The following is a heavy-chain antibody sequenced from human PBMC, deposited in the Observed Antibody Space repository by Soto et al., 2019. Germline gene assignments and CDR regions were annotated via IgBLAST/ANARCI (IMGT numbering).Heavy chain of an antibody. J-gene: IGHJ3*02. D-gene: IGHD2-15*01. CDR2: IYYSGST. CDR3: ARVVGYCSGGSCSDAFDI. Sequence: SETLSLTCTASGGSVSSGSYYWSWIRQPPGKGLEWIGYIYYSGSTNYNPSLKSRVTISVDTSKNQFSLKLSSVTAADTAVYYCARVVGYCSGGSCSDAFDIWGQGTMVTVSS. CDR1: GGSVSSGSYY. V-gene: IGHV4-61*01.